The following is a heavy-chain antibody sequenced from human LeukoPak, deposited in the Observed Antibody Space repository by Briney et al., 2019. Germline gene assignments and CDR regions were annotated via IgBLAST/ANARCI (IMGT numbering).Heavy chain of an antibody. CDR1: GGSISSSNW. D-gene: IGHD1-26*01. Sequence: SETLSLTCAVSGGSISSSNWWSWVRQPPGKGLEWIGEISHSGSTNYNPTLKSRVTISVDKSKNQFSLKLSSVTAADTAVYYCARGVGAGYNIDYWGQGTLVTVSS. CDR2: ISHSGST. V-gene: IGHV4-4*02. CDR3: ARGVGAGYNIDY. J-gene: IGHJ4*02.